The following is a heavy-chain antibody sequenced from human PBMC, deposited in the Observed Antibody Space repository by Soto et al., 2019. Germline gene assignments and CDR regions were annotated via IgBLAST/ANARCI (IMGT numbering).Heavy chain of an antibody. CDR1: GGTFSSYA. CDR3: ARDSYVWGSYRYTTPYFFDY. CDR2: IIPIFGTA. J-gene: IGHJ4*02. Sequence: SVKVSCKASGGTFSSYAISWVRQAPGQGLEWMGGIIPIFGTANYAQKFQGRVTITADESTSTAYMELSSLRSEDTAVYYCARDSYVWGSYRYTTPYFFDYWGQGTLVTVSS. D-gene: IGHD3-16*02. V-gene: IGHV1-69*13.